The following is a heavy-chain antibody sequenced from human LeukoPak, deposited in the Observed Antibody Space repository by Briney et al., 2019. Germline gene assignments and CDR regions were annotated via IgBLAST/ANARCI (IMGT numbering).Heavy chain of an antibody. J-gene: IGHJ4*02. V-gene: IGHV1-3*01. D-gene: IGHD6-19*01. CDR3: AKGSSRAVAGTSRYYFDY. Sequence: KFQGRVTSTRDTSASTAYMELSSLRSEDTAVYYCAKGSSRAVAGTSRYYFDYWGQGTLVTVSS.